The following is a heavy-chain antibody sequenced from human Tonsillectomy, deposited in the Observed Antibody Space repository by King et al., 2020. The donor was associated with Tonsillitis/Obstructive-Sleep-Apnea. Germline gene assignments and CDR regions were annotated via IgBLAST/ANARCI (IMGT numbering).Heavy chain of an antibody. CDR3: ARDPSDYNNYYYYYYMDV. Sequence: QLVQSGAEVKEAGASVRVSCKASGYTFTRFYMHWVRQAPGQGLEWMGIINPSDGSTTYAQKFQGRVTMTRDASTSTVYMELSSLSSEDTAVYYCARDPSDYNNYYYYYYMDVWGKGTTVTVSS. CDR2: INPSDGST. V-gene: IGHV1-46*01. J-gene: IGHJ6*03. D-gene: IGHD4-11*01. CDR1: GYTFTRFY.